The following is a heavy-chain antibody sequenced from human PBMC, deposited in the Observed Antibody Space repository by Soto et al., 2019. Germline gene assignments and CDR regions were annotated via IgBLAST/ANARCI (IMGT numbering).Heavy chain of an antibody. D-gene: IGHD3-3*01. CDR2: IYPGDSDT. Sequence: GESLTISGRGAGDSFTRYWIGWVRQMPGKGLEWMGIIYPGDSDTRYSPSFQGQVTISADKSISTAYLQWSSLKASDTAMYYCARQGRFLEWLSTPRPMDVWGQGTTVTVSS. J-gene: IGHJ6*02. V-gene: IGHV5-51*01. CDR3: ARQGRFLEWLSTPRPMDV. CDR1: GDSFTRYW.